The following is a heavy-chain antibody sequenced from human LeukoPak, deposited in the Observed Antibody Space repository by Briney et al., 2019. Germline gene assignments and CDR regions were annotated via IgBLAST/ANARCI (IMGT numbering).Heavy chain of an antibody. CDR3: AREVVIVPDYFYYGLDV. J-gene: IGHJ6*02. CDR2: IGSRGDSL. Sequence: GGSLRLSCAASGFTFGDYYMTWIRQAPGKGLEWLSFIGSRGDSLYYADSVRGRFTISRDNAKNSLFLQMNSLRAEDTAVYYCAREVVIVPDYFYYGLDVWGQGTTVSVSS. V-gene: IGHV3-11*01. CDR1: GFTFGDYY. D-gene: IGHD2/OR15-2a*01.